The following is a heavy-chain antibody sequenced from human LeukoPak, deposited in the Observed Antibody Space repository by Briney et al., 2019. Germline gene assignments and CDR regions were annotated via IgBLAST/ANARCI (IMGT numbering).Heavy chain of an antibody. V-gene: IGHV3-49*04. D-gene: IGHD1-1*01. CDR1: GFTFGDYA. Sequence: GGSLRLSCTASGFTFGDYAMSWVRQAPGKGLEWVGFIRSKAYGGTTEYAASVKGRFTISRDDSKSIAYLQMNSLKTEDTAVYYCTRDRSGQLERRIFYAFDIWGQGTMVTVSS. CDR2: IRSKAYGGTT. J-gene: IGHJ3*02. CDR3: TRDRSGQLERRIFYAFDI.